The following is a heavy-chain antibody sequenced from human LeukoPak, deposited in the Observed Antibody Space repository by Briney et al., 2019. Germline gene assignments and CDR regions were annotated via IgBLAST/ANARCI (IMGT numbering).Heavy chain of an antibody. CDR2: FGVGGAST. J-gene: IGHJ4*02. V-gene: IGHV3-23*01. CDR1: GFIFSSYA. D-gene: IGHD2-8*01. Sequence: GGSVRLSCAASGFIFSSYAMSWFGQAPGRGLDGVSTFGVGGASTYYADSVKGRFAISRNNSKNTLYLQMNSLRAEDTAVYYCAKDRSCTNDICHGDFDYWGQGTLVTVSS. CDR3: AKDRSCTNDICHGDFDY.